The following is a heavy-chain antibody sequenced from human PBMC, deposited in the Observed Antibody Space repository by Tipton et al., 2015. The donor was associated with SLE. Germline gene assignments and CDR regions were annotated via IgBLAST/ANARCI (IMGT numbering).Heavy chain of an antibody. CDR2: IYYTGST. D-gene: IGHD3-16*01. CDR3: ARGLRGVMTGDWFDP. J-gene: IGHJ5*02. Sequence: TLSLTCTVSGGSINSGGYYWSWIRQHPGKGLEWIGYIYYTGSTFYNPSLNSRLTISVDTSKNQFSLKLSSVTAAGTAVYYCARGLRGVMTGDWFDPWGQGTLVTVSS. V-gene: IGHV4-31*03. CDR1: GGSINSGGYY.